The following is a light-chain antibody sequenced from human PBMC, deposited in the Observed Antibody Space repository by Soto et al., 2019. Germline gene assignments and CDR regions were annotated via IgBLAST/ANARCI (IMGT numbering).Light chain of an antibody. J-gene: IGLJ2*01. Sequence: QSVLTQPPSVSGAPGQRVTISCSGSSSNIGSNTVNWYQQLPGTAPKLLMYTNNQRPSGVPDRFSGSKSGTSASLAISGLQSEDEADYYCAAWDDSLNGVVFGGGTKL. V-gene: IGLV1-44*01. CDR3: AAWDDSLNGVV. CDR2: TNN. CDR1: SSNIGSNT.